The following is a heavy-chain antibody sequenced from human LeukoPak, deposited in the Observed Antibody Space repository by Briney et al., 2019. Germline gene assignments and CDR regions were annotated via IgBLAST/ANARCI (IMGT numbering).Heavy chain of an antibody. CDR3: ARSSGRYGWFDP. J-gene: IGHJ5*02. V-gene: IGHV3-11*03. D-gene: IGHD1-26*01. CDR1: GFTFSDYY. CDR2: ISSSSSSTSYT. Sequence: GGSLRLSRAASGFTFSDYYMTWIRQAPGKGLEWVSYISSSSSSTSYTNYADSVKGRFTISRDNAKNSLYLQMNSLRAEDTAVYYCARSSGRYGWFDPWGQGTLATVSS.